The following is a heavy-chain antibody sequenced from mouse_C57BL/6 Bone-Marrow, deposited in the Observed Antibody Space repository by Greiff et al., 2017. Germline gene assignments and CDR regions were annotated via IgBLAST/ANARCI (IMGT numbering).Heavy chain of an antibody. CDR1: GFNIKDHY. D-gene: IGHD2-3*01. CDR2: LDPVDCET. V-gene: IGHV14-2*01. J-gene: IGHJ4*01. Sequence: VQLQQSGAELVKPGASVKLFCTASGFNIKDHYMHWVKQRTEQGLEWIRKLDPVDCETNYAPKFQGKATITADTSSNTAYLQLSSLTSEDTAVYYCVEWLLHGGGQGTSVTVSS. CDR3: VEWLLHG.